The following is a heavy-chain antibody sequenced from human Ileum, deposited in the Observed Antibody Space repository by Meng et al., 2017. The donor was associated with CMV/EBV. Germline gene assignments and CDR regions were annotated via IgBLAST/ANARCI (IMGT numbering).Heavy chain of an antibody. D-gene: IGHD3-22*01. CDR1: GFTFSTYA. J-gene: IGHJ4*02. V-gene: IGHV3-23*01. CDR2: ISGTGGST. CDR3: AKLGNHYDSSGYYPIDY. Sequence: SCASSGFTFSTYAMSWVRQAPGKGLEWVSAISGTGGSTYYADSVKGRFTISRDNSKNTLYLQMNSLGAEDTALYYCAKLGNHYDSSGYYPIDYWGQGTLVTVSS.